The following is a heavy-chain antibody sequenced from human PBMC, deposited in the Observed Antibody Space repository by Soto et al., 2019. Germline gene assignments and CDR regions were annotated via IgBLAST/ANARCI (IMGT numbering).Heavy chain of an antibody. D-gene: IGHD2-2*01. CDR2: IIPIVGTG. V-gene: IGHV1-69*01. Sequence: QVQLVQSGAEVRKPGSSVTVSCKASGGTFSNYAISWVRQAPGQGLEWMGGIIPIVGTGSYAQKFQGRVTITADEPTTTAYMELRSLRFEDTAVYSCARVVILVPTASTHYYCHMDVWGPGTTVTVSS. CDR3: ARVVILVPTASTHYYCHMDV. J-gene: IGHJ6*02. CDR1: GGTFSNYA.